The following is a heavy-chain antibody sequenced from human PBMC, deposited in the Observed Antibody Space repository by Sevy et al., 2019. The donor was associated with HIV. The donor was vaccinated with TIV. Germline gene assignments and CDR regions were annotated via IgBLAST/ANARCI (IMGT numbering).Heavy chain of an antibody. CDR2: IRHDGSEK. J-gene: IGHJ5*02. CDR3: SRVSGSFGWFDP. V-gene: IGHV3-7*01. CDR1: GFTFSSYW. Sequence: GGSLRLSCAASGFTFSSYWLTWVRQAPGKGLEWVANIRHDGSEKYFGDSVKGRFTISRDNAKNSVYLQMSSLRTEDTAMYYCSRVSGSFGWFDPWGQGTLVTVSS. D-gene: IGHD1-26*01.